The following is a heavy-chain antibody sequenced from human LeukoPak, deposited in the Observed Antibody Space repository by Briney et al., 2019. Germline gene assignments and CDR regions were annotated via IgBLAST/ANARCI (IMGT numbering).Heavy chain of an antibody. V-gene: IGHV3-23*01. CDR1: GFTFSSYA. CDR2: ISGSGGST. D-gene: IGHD6-19*01. CDR3: AKTLAFEQWPVQWYFDY. Sequence: GGSLRLSCAASGFTFSSYAMSWVRQAPGKGLEWVSAISGSGGSTYYADSVKGRFTISRDNSKNTLYLQMNSLRAEDTAVYYCAKTLAFEQWPVQWYFDYWGQGTLVTVSS. J-gene: IGHJ4*02.